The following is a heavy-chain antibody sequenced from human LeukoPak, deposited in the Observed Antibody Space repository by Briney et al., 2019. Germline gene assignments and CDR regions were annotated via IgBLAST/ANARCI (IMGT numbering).Heavy chain of an antibody. J-gene: IGHJ4*02. V-gene: IGHV3-66*01. CDR1: EFTVSSNY. Sequence: GGSLRLSCAASEFTVSSNYMNWVRQAPGKGLEWVSVIYSGGSTYYADSVKGRFTISRDSSKNNLYLQMNSLRAEDTAVYYFAGGALRQQPFDYWGQGTLVTVSS. CDR2: IYSGGST. D-gene: IGHD6-13*01. CDR3: AGGALRQQPFDY.